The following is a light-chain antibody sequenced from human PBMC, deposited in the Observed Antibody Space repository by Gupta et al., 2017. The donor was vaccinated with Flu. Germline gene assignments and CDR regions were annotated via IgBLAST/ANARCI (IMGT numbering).Light chain of an antibody. CDR3: AAWDDSRDGYV. CDR2: SHN. CDR1: RSNIGSKT. J-gene: IGLJ1*01. V-gene: IGLV1-44*01. Sequence: QSVLTQPPAASGSPGQRVSLSCSGGRSNIGSKTVNWYQHVPGTAPKLLVHSHNQRPSGIPDRFSGSTSGTSASLAIRGLEAEDEAAYYCAAWDDSRDGYVFGTGTEVTVL.